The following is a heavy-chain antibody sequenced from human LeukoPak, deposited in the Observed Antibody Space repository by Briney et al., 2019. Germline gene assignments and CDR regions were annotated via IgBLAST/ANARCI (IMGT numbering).Heavy chain of an antibody. J-gene: IGHJ3*02. Sequence: GGSLRLSCAASGFTFSSYAMSWVRQAPGKGLEWVSAISGSGGSTYYADSVKGRFTIPRDNSKNTLYLQMNSLRAEDTAVYYCAKDWRYCSSTSCYLVGKDAFDIRGQGTMVTVSS. CDR1: GFTFSSYA. D-gene: IGHD2-2*01. CDR2: ISGSGGST. V-gene: IGHV3-23*01. CDR3: AKDWRYCSSTSCYLVGKDAFDI.